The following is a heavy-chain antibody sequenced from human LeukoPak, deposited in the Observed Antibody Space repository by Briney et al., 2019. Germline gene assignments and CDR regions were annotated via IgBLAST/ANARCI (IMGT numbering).Heavy chain of an antibody. CDR2: IYSSGSA. Sequence: SETLSLTCSVSGASVRGSYWSWVRQPAGRRLEWIGRIYSSGSANYHPSLKSRVTMSIDTSKNQFSLKVTSVTAADSAVYYCARSNGFAAIDSWAHGIMVPVSS. CDR3: ARSNGFAAIDS. CDR1: GASVRGSY. J-gene: IGHJ5*01. D-gene: IGHD2-8*01. V-gene: IGHV4-4*07.